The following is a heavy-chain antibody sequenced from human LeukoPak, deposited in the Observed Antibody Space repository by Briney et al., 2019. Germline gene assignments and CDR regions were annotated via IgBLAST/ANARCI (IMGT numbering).Heavy chain of an antibody. CDR1: GFTFSNAW. CDR3: TTEFEDGSGSYYGRWYYFDY. CDR2: IKSKTEGGTT. Sequence: GSLRLSCAASGFTFSNAWMSWVRQAPGKGLEWVGRIKSKTEGGTTDYAAPVKGRFTISRDDSKNTLYLQMNSLKTEDTAVYYCTTEFEDGSGSYYGRWYYFDYWGQGTLVTVSS. V-gene: IGHV3-15*01. J-gene: IGHJ4*02. D-gene: IGHD3-10*01.